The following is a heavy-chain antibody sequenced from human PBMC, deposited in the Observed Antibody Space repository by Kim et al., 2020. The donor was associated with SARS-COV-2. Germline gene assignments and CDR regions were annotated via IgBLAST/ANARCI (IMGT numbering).Heavy chain of an antibody. Sequence: SETLSLTCTVSGGSISSGSYYWSWIRQPAGKGLEWIGRIYTSGRTNYNPSLKSRVTISVDTSKNQFSLKLSSVTAADTAVYYCASALHYYDSSGPNYYFDYWGQGTLVTVSS. J-gene: IGHJ4*02. CDR3: ASALHYYDSSGPNYYFDY. CDR2: IYTSGRT. CDR1: GGSISSGSYY. V-gene: IGHV4-61*02. D-gene: IGHD3-22*01.